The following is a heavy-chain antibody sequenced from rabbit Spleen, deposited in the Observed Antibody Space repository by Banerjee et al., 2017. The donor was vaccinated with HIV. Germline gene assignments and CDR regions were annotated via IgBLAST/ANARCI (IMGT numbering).Heavy chain of an antibody. CDR2: IYAGSSANT. CDR3: ARDTGSSFSSYGMDL. D-gene: IGHD8-1*01. V-gene: IGHV1S45*01. J-gene: IGHJ6*01. CDR1: GFSFNSGYD. Sequence: QEQLEESGGGLVRPGASLTLTCKASGFSFNSGYDMCWVRQATGKGLEWIACIYAGSSANTYSATWAKGRFTISKTSSTTVTLQMTSLTVADTATYFCARDTGSSFSSYGMDLWGQGTLVTVS.